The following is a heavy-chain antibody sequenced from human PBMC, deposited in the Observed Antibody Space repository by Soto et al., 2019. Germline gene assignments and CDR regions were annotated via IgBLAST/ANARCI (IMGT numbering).Heavy chain of an antibody. CDR3: AIAINPFPIRFLEWHHYYYYGMDV. CDR2: IIPIFGTA. Sequence: GASVKVSFKASGGTFSIYAISWVRQAPGQGLGWMGGIIPIFGTANYAQKLQSRVTMTTDTSTSTAYMELRSLRSDETAVYYCAIAINPFPIRFLEWHHYYYYGMDVWGQGTTVTVSS. CDR1: GGTFSIYA. D-gene: IGHD3-3*01. V-gene: IGHV1-69*05. J-gene: IGHJ6*02.